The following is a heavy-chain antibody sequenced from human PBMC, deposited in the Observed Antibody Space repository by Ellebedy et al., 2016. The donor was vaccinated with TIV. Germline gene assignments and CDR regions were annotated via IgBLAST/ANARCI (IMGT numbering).Heavy chain of an antibody. Sequence: MPSETLSLTCTVSGYSISSGYYWGWIRQPPGKGLEWVGTVYHTGRTDYSPSPKSRVTISLDTSKNQFFLKVTSVTAADTAVYHCAAMYSYESGGYVDYWGQGALVTVSS. J-gene: IGHJ4*02. CDR3: AAMYSYESGGYVDY. V-gene: IGHV4-38-2*02. D-gene: IGHD3-22*01. CDR1: GYSISSGYY. CDR2: VYHTGRT.